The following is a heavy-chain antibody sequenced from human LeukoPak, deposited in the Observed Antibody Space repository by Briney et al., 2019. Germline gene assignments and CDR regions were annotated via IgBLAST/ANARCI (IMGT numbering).Heavy chain of an antibody. CDR1: GFTLSTNA. V-gene: IGHV3-23*01. CDR2: ISGSGAST. Sequence: SGGSLRLSCLTSGFTLSTNAMSWVRQAPGKGLEWISGISGSGASTYYADSVKGRITISRDDSRNTLYLQMNSLRGDDTAVYYCAKDVGKWESLHFFDYWGQGTLVTVSS. CDR3: AKDVGKWESLHFFDY. J-gene: IGHJ4*02. D-gene: IGHD1-26*01.